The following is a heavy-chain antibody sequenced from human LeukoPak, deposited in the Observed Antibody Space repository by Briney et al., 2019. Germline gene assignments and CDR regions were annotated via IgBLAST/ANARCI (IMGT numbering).Heavy chain of an antibody. CDR3: ARHSNFWDIDH. J-gene: IGHJ4*02. V-gene: IGHV4-4*09. CDR1: GSFISSYY. CDR2: ISAIGDT. D-gene: IGHD3-3*01. Sequence: SETLSLTCAVSGSFISSYYWTWIRQSPERGLEWIGYISAIGDTNYNPSLKSRVTMSVDTSKGQLSLRLTSVTAVDTAVYYCARHSNFWDIDHWSPGTLVTVSS.